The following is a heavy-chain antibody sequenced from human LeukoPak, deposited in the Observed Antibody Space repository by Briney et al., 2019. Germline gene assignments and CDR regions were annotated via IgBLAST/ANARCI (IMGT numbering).Heavy chain of an antibody. V-gene: IGHV4-34*01. CDR2: INHSGST. CDR3: ARLYSPRAFDI. CDR1: GGSFSGYY. Sequence: SETLSLTCAVYGGSFSGYYWSWIRQPPGKGLEWIGEINHSGSTNYNPSLKSRVTISVDTSKNQFSLKLSSATASDTAVYYCARLYSPRAFDIWGQGTMVTVSS. D-gene: IGHD3-16*02. J-gene: IGHJ3*02.